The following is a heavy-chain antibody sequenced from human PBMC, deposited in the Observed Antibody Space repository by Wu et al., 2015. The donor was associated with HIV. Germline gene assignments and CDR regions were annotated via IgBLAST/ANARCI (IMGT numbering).Heavy chain of an antibody. J-gene: IGHJ4*02. V-gene: IGHV1-18*01. Sequence: QVQLVQSGAEVKKPGSSVTVSCKASGGTFSNYGVSWVRQAPGQGLEWMGWISAYNGNTNYAQKLQGRVTMTTDTSTSTAYMELRSLRSDDTAVYYCARDSPIFGVVIDLLFWGQGTLVTVSS. CDR3: ARDSPIFGVVIDLLF. CDR2: ISAYNGNT. CDR1: GGTFSNYG. D-gene: IGHD3-3*01.